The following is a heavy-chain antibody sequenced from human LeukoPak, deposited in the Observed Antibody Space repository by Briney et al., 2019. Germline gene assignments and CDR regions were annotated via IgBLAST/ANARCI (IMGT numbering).Heavy chain of an antibody. J-gene: IGHJ4*02. Sequence: SETLSLTCAVYGGSSSGYYWIWFRQPPGKGLEWIGEINQSGRAYYNPSLKSRVTISIETSENQFFLKMNSVTAADTAVYYCARGSLVREVMDFDHWGQGTLVTVS. CDR2: INQSGRA. CDR1: GGSSSGYY. V-gene: IGHV4-34*01. D-gene: IGHD3-10*01. CDR3: ARGSLVREVMDFDH.